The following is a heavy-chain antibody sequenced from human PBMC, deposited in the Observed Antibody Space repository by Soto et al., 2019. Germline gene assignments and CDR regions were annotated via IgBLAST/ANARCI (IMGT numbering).Heavy chain of an antibody. V-gene: IGHV3-7*01. J-gene: IGHJ4*02. D-gene: IGHD3-22*01. Sequence: GGSLILSCAASGFMFSSYWMAWVRQAPGRGLEWVANIAQDGSEKYYVDSVKGRFTISRDNAKSSLYLQMNSLSAEDTAVYYCAKAPYDSSKNYFDYWGQGTLVTVSS. CDR1: GFMFSSYW. CDR3: AKAPYDSSKNYFDY. CDR2: IAQDGSEK.